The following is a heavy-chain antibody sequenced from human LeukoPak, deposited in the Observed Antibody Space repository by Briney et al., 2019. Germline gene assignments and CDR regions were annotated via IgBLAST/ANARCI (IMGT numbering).Heavy chain of an antibody. J-gene: IGHJ5*02. CDR2: IYTSGST. V-gene: IGHV4-59*10. CDR1: GGSFSGYY. Sequence: SETLSLTCAVYGGSFSGYYWSWIRQPAGKGLEWIGRIYTSGSTNYNPSLKSRVTMSVDTSKNQFSLKLSSVTAADTAVYYCARIVATIKGSPWFDPWGQGTLVTVSS. D-gene: IGHD5-12*01. CDR3: ARIVATIKGSPWFDP.